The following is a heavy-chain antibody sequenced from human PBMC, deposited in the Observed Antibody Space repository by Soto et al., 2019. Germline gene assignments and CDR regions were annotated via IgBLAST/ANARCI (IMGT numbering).Heavy chain of an antibody. V-gene: IGHV3-33*01. Sequence: QVQLVESGGGVVQPGRSLRLSCAASGFTFSSYGMHWVRQAPGKGLEWVAVIWYDGSNKYYADSVKGRFTISRDNSKNTLYLQMNRLRAEDTAVYYCARGFPDSGRSPRVAVDYWGQGTLVTVSS. J-gene: IGHJ4*02. D-gene: IGHD1-26*01. CDR1: GFTFSSYG. CDR3: ARGFPDSGRSPRVAVDY. CDR2: IWYDGSNK.